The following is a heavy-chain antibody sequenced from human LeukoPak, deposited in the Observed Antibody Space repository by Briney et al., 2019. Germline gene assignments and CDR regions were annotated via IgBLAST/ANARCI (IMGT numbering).Heavy chain of an antibody. CDR1: GFTFSSYG. CDR2: ISYDGSNK. J-gene: IGHJ4*02. Sequence: HTGGSLRLSCAASGFTFSSYGMHWVRQAPGKGLEWVAVISYDGSNKYYADSVKGRFTISRDNSKNTLYLQMNSLRAEDTAVYYCARAVGGGYYQYYFDYWGQGTLVTVSS. D-gene: IGHD3-22*01. CDR3: ARAVGGGYYQYYFDY. V-gene: IGHV3-30*03.